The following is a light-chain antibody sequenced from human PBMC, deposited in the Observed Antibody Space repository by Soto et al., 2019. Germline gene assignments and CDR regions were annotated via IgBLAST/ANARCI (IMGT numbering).Light chain of an antibody. Sequence: DIQMTQSPSTLSASVGDRVTITCRASQSISSWLAWYQQKPGKAPKLLIYDASSLESGVPSRFSGSGSGTEFTLSISSLQTDDFATYYCQQYNSYPYTFGQGTKLEIK. CDR2: DAS. CDR3: QQYNSYPYT. CDR1: QSISSW. J-gene: IGKJ2*01. V-gene: IGKV1-5*01.